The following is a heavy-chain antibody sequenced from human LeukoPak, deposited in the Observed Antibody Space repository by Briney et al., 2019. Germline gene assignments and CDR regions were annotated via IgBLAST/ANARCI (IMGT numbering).Heavy chain of an antibody. V-gene: IGHV3-23*01. CDR1: GFTFSSHA. CDR2: ISGSGGTT. D-gene: IGHD3-16*01. J-gene: IGHJ3*02. CDR3: AKDREYSYVYDAFDI. Sequence: GGSLRLSCAASGFTFSSHAMSWVRQAPGKGLDWVSGISGSGGTTYYADSLKGRFTISRDNSKNTLYLQMNSLRAEDTAVYYCAKDREYSYVYDAFDIWGQGTLVTVSS.